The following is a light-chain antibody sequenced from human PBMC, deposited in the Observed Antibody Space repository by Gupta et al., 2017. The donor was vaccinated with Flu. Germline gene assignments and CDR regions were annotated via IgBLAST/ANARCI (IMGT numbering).Light chain of an antibody. CDR1: QSVSSNY. CDR2: GTS. J-gene: IGKJ3*01. V-gene: IGKV3-20*01. CDR3: QQYRYARHSIFT. Sequence: EIVLTQSPGTLSLSPGERVTLSCRASQSVSSNYLAWYQQKPGQPPRLLIYGTSSRATGIPDRFSGSGCGTDCTLTISRLEPEEFAVYYCQQYRYARHSIFTFGHGTKVDIK.